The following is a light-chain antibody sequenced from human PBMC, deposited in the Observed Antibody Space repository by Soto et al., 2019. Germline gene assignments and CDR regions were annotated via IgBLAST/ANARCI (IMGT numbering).Light chain of an antibody. J-gene: IGLJ2*01. CDR2: EVT. CDR3: SSYAGTKNVV. V-gene: IGLV2-8*01. Sequence: QSALTQPPSASGSPGQSVTISCTGTSSDVGAYNLVSWYQQHPGKAPKLMMYEVTKRPSGVPDRFSGSKSGNTASLTVSGLQAEDEADYYCSSYAGTKNVVFGGGTKLTVL. CDR1: SSDVGAYNL.